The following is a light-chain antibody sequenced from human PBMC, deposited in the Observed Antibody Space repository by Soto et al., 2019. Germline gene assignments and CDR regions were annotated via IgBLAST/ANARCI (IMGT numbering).Light chain of an antibody. CDR1: QSVSSSY. Sequence: EIVLTQSPGTLSLSPGERATLSCRASQSVSSSYLAWYQQKPGQAPRLLIYGASTRATGVPARFSGGGSGTDFTLTVTRLQSEDFGIYYCQQYADWPTTFGQGTKVDIK. CDR2: GAS. CDR3: QQYADWPTT. V-gene: IGKV3-20*01. J-gene: IGKJ1*01.